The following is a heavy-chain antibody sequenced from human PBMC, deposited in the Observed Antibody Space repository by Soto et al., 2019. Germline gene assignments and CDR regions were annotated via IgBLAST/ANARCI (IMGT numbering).Heavy chain of an antibody. Sequence: GGSLRLSCAASGFTFDDYGMSWVRQAPGKGLEWVSGINWNGGSTGYADSVKGRFTISRDNAKNSLYLQMNSLRAEDTALYYCARFDSGSYYGDIGYWGQGTLVTVSS. V-gene: IGHV3-20*04. D-gene: IGHD1-26*01. J-gene: IGHJ4*02. CDR1: GFTFDDYG. CDR3: ARFDSGSYYGDIGY. CDR2: INWNGGST.